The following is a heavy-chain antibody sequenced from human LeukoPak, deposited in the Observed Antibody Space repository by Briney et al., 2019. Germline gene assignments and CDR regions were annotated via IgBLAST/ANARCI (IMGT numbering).Heavy chain of an antibody. D-gene: IGHD6-19*01. Sequence: GGCLRLSCAASGFTFSSYSMNWVRQAPGKGLEWVSSISSSSSYIYYADSVKGRFTISRDNAKNSLYMQMNSLRAEDTAVYYCARVGVAVAGTGVDYWGQGTLVTVSS. CDR2: ISSSSSYI. J-gene: IGHJ4*02. V-gene: IGHV3-21*01. CDR1: GFTFSSYS. CDR3: ARVGVAVAGTGVDY.